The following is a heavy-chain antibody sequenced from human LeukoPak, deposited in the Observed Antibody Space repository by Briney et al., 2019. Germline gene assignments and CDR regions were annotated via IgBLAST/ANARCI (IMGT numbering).Heavy chain of an antibody. CDR2: IIPIFGTA. V-gene: IGHV1-69*05. Sequence: SVKVSCKASGGTFSSYAISWVRQAPGQGLEWMGGIIPIFGTANYAQKFQGRVTITTDESTSTAYMELSSLRSEDTAVYYCARGGPYYYDSSGYSRVPLTYYFDYWGQGTLVTVSS. CDR3: ARGGPYYYDSSGYSRVPLTYYFDY. CDR1: GGTFSSYA. J-gene: IGHJ4*02. D-gene: IGHD3-22*01.